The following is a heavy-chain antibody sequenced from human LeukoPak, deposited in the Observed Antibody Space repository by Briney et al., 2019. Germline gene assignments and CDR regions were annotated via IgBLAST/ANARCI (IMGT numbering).Heavy chain of an antibody. V-gene: IGHV3-23*01. CDR3: AKRDDGYYGSGSAFDI. J-gene: IGHJ3*02. CDR2: IGGSGGST. CDR1: GFTFSSDA. D-gene: IGHD3-10*01. Sequence: GGSLRLSCAASGFTFSSDAMSWVRQAPRKGLDRVSAIGGSGGSTYCADSVKGRFTISRDNSKNTLYLQMNSLRADDTAVYYCAKRDDGYYGSGSAFDIWGQGTMVNVSS.